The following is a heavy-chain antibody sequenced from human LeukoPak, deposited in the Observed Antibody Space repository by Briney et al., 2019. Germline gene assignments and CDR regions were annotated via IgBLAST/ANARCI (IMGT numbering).Heavy chain of an antibody. Sequence: SETLSLTCTVSGGSISSNSYYWGWIRQPPGKGLEWIGSIYYSGNTYSNPSLKSRVTISVDTSKNHFSLKLSSVTAADTAVYYCARGQVSLWSHFDYWGQGTLVTVSS. D-gene: IGHD3-3*01. J-gene: IGHJ4*02. CDR2: IYYSGNT. CDR1: GGSISSNSYY. V-gene: IGHV4-39*02. CDR3: ARGQVSLWSHFDY.